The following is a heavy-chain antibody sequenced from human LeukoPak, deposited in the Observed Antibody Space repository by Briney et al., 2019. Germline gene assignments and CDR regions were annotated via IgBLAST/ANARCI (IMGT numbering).Heavy chain of an antibody. D-gene: IGHD5-24*01. CDR1: GGSFSGYY. V-gene: IGHV4-34*01. J-gene: IGHJ4*02. Sequence: PSETLSLTCAVYGGSFSGYYWSWIRQPPGKGLEWIGSMYYSGSTYYNPSLKSRVTISVDTSKNQFSLKLSSVTAADTAVYYCARHSTMATKGGRFGYWGQGTLVTVSS. CDR3: ARHSTMATKGGRFGY. CDR2: MYYSGST.